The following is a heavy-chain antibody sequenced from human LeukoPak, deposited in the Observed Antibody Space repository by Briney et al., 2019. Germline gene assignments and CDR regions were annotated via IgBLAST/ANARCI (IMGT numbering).Heavy chain of an antibody. CDR1: GFTFSDYY. Sequence: KPGGSLRLSCAASGFTFSDYYMSWIRQAPGKGLEWVSYISSSGSTIYYADSVKGRFTISRDNAKNSLYLQMNSLRAEDTAVYYCARMQLKGRVADFDYWGQGTLVTVSS. J-gene: IGHJ4*02. D-gene: IGHD6-19*01. CDR2: ISSSGSTI. V-gene: IGHV3-11*04. CDR3: ARMQLKGRVADFDY.